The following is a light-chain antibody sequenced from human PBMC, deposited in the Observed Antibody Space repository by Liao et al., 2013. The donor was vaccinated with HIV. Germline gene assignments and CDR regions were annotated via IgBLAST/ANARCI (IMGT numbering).Light chain of an antibody. CDR1: YLEDKH. Sequence: SDELTQPPSVSVSPGQTATITCYGVYLEDKHVCWYQQRPGQSPVLLICQDKKRPSGIPERFSGSISGNTATLTISGTQAMDEADYYCQTWDRSLGVFGTGTKVTVL. CDR3: QTWDRSLGV. CDR2: QDK. V-gene: IGLV3-1*01. J-gene: IGLJ1*01.